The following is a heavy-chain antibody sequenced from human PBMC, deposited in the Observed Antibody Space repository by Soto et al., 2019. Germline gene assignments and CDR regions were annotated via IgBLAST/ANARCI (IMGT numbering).Heavy chain of an antibody. D-gene: IGHD5-18*01. V-gene: IGHV1-69*06. J-gene: IGHJ6*02. Sequence: QVQLVQSGAEVKEPGSSVKVSCKASGGTFSSYAISWVRQAPGQGLEWMGGIIPIFGTANYAQKFQGRVTITADKSTSTAYMELSSLRSEDTAVYYCARDLYSFGLIGYYYYGIDVWGQGTTVTVSS. CDR1: GGTFSSYA. CDR2: IIPIFGTA. CDR3: ARDLYSFGLIGYYYYGIDV.